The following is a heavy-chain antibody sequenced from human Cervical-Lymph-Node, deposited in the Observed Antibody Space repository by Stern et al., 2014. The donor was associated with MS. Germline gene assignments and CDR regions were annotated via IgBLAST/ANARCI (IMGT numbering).Heavy chain of an antibody. CDR3: AFSSSWAFEK. CDR2: IDWDDDK. D-gene: IGHD6-13*01. V-gene: IGHV2-70*01. J-gene: IGHJ4*02. CDR1: GFSLDTSGKC. Sequence: QVTLRESGPALVKSRQTLTLTCTFSGFSLDTSGKCVSWIRQSPGKALEWLALIDWDDDKHFSTSLKTRLTISKDTPKNQVVLTLTDMEPEDTATYYCAFSSSWAFEKGGQGPQVTVSP.